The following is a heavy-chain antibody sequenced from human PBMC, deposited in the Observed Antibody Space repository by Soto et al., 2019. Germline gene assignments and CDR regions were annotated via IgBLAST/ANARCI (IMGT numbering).Heavy chain of an antibody. CDR3: ARGEVVALGY. D-gene: IGHD2-15*01. CDR1: GGSISSYY. V-gene: IGHV4-59*12. J-gene: IGHJ4*02. Sequence: SETLSLTCTVSGGSISSYYWSWIRQPPGKGLEWIGYIYYSGSTNYNPSLKSRVTIFVDRSKNQFSLKLSSVTVADTAVYYCARGEVVALGYWGQGTLVTVSS. CDR2: IYYSGST.